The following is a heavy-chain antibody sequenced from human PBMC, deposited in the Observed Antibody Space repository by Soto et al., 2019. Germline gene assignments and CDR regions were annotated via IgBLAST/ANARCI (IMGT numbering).Heavy chain of an antibody. CDR3: VKVLRYFDLLPDFDY. D-gene: IGHD3-9*01. CDR2: ISSNGGST. Sequence: GVSLRLSCSASGLTFSSYAMHWVRQAPGKGLEYVSAISSNGGSTYYADSVKGRFTISRDNSKNTLYLQMSSLRAEDTAVYYCVKVLRYFDLLPDFDYRGKGPLVTVSS. V-gene: IGHV3-64D*06. CDR1: GLTFSSYA. J-gene: IGHJ4*02.